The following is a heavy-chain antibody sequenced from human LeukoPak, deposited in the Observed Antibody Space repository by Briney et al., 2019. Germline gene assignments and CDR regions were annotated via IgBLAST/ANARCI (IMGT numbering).Heavy chain of an antibody. V-gene: IGHV4-61*02. CDR1: GGSISSGSYY. J-gene: IGHJ4*02. CDR2: IYTSGST. Sequence: SETLSLTCTVSGGSISSGSYYWSWIRQPAGKGLEWIGRIYTSGSTNYNPSLKSRVTISVDTSKNQFSLKLSSVTAADTAVYYCARAMVRGVIHLPFDYWGQGTLVTVSS. CDR3: ARAMVRGVIHLPFDY. D-gene: IGHD3-10*01.